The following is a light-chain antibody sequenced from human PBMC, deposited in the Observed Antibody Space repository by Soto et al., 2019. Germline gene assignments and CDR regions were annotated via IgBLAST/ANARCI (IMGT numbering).Light chain of an antibody. J-gene: IGKJ1*01. CDR1: QNIGTY. CDR2: GAS. CDR3: QQTYSRWT. V-gene: IGKV1-39*01. Sequence: DIQMTQSPSSLSASIGDRVTIACRAGQNIGTYLHWYQQRPGKAPKVLIFGASSLQSGVPSRFSGRGSGTEFTLTISSLQPEDFATYYCQQTYSRWTFGQGTKVEIK.